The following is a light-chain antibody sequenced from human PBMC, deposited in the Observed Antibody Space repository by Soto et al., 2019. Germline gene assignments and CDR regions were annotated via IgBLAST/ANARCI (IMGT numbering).Light chain of an antibody. CDR1: QSISGS. V-gene: IGKV1-39*01. CDR2: GAS. Sequence: DIQMTQSPSSLSASLRNRVTITCRASQSISGSLNWYQQKSGKAPKLLIYGASTLQSGVPSRFSGSGSGTDYTLTISSLQPEDFATYYCQQSYRTPTFGQGTRLEIK. CDR3: QQSYRTPT. J-gene: IGKJ5*01.